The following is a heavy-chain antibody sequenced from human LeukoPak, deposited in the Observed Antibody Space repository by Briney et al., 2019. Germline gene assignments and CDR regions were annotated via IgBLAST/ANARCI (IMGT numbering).Heavy chain of an antibody. CDR2: ISGSGGST. Sequence: GGSLRLSCAASGYTFSSYAMSWVRQAPGKGLEWVSAISGSGGSTYYADSVKGRFTISRDNSKNTLYLQMNSLRAEDTAVYHCAKTLYCSSTSHPPCRWLAYYFDYWGQGTLVTVSS. V-gene: IGHV3-23*01. CDR3: AKTLYCSSTSHPPCRWLAYYFDY. CDR1: GYTFSSYA. D-gene: IGHD2-2*01. J-gene: IGHJ4*02.